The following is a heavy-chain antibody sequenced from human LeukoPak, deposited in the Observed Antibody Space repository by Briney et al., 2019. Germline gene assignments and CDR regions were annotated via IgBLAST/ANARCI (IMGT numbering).Heavy chain of an antibody. CDR1: AFTFSNYW. J-gene: IGHJ4*02. D-gene: IGHD6-13*01. V-gene: IGHV3-7*01. Sequence: GGSLRLSCRASAFTFSNYWMTWVRQAPGKGLEWVANIDQEGGEKRYVDSVRGRFTISRDNAQNLLFLQMNRLRVEDTAVYYCAREWPYSSSWSSFDYWGQGTLVTVSS. CDR3: AREWPYSSSWSSFDY. CDR2: IDQEGGEK.